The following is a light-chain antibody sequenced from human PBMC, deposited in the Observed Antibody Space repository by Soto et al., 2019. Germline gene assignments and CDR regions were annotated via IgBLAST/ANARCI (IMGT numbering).Light chain of an antibody. CDR3: QSSDSSLGAYV. CDR2: GNS. J-gene: IGLJ1*01. V-gene: IGLV1-40*01. Sequence: QSVLTQAPAVSVGPGQRVTISCTWSSSNIGAGYDVHWYQQLPGTAPKLLIYGNSNRPSVVPDRFSGSKSGTSAPLAITGLQAEDEADYYCQSSDSSLGAYVFGTGTKVTV. CDR1: SSNIGAGYD.